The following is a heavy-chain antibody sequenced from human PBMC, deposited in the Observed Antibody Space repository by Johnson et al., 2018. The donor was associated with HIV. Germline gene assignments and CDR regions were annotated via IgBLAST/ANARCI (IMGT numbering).Heavy chain of an antibody. J-gene: IGHJ3*02. Sequence: VQLVESGGGLVQPGGSLRLSCAASGITVSSTYMSWVRQAPGKGLAWVSVLFSFGNTYYADSAKGLLTISRHNSKNTLYLQMNSLRAEDTAVYYCAINSGYDSHGAFDIWGQGTMVTVSS. CDR2: LFSFGNT. CDR1: GITVSSTY. D-gene: IGHD5-12*01. CDR3: AINSGYDSHGAFDI. V-gene: IGHV3-66*01.